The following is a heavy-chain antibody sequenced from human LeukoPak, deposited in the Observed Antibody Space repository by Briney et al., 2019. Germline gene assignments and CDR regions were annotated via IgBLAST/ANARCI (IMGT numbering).Heavy chain of an antibody. D-gene: IGHD2-21*02. CDR3: ARDPSYCGGDCYGN. Sequence: GGSLRLFCAPSGFTVSSNYMSWLREAPGGGLEGGSVIYSGGSTYYADPVKGRFTISRDNSKNTLYLQMNSLRAEDTAVYYCARDPSYCGGDCYGNWGQGTLVTVSS. J-gene: IGHJ4*02. V-gene: IGHV3-53*01. CDR2: IYSGGST. CDR1: GFTVSSNY.